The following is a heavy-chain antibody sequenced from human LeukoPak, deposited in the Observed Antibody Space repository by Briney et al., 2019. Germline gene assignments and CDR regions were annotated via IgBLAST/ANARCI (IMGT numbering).Heavy chain of an antibody. CDR3: GRGREWLPPPPFDY. CDR2: IYYSGST. CDR1: GGSISSYY. D-gene: IGHD6-19*01. Sequence: PSETLSLTCTVSGGSISSYYWSWLRQPPGKGLEWIGYIYYSGSTNYNPSLKSRVTISVDTSKNQFSLKLNSVTAADTAVYYCGRGREWLPPPPFDYWGQGTLVTVSS. J-gene: IGHJ4*02. V-gene: IGHV4-59*01.